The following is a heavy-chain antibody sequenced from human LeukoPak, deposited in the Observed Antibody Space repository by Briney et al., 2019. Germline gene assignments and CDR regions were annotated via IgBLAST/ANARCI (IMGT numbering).Heavy chain of an antibody. D-gene: IGHD3-9*01. CDR1: GFTFSSYG. CDR3: AKESHQYDILTGYYFD. V-gene: IGHV3-30*18. CDR2: ISYDGSNK. Sequence: PGRSLRLSCAASGFTFSSYGMHWVRQAPGKGLEWVAVISYDGSNKYYADSAKGRFTISRDNSKNTLYLQMNSLRAEDTAVYYCAKESHQYDILTGYYFDWGQGTLVTVSS. J-gene: IGHJ4*02.